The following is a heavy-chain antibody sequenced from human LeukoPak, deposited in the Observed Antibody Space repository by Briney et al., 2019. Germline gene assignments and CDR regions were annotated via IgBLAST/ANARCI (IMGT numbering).Heavy chain of an antibody. D-gene: IGHD3-10*01. J-gene: IGHJ5*02. CDR1: GHTFTGYY. V-gene: IGHV1-2*02. Sequence: ASVKVSCKASGHTFTGYYMHWVRQAPGQGLEWMGWINPNSGGTNYAQKFQGRVTMTRDTSTSTAYMELRSLRSDDTAVYYCARGGSGSLGFDPWGQGTLVTVSS. CDR2: INPNSGGT. CDR3: ARGGSGSLGFDP.